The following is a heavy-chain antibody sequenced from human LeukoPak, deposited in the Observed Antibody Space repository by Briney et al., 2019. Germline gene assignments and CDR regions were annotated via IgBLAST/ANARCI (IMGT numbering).Heavy chain of an antibody. J-gene: IGHJ4*02. CDR1: GGSISSYY. Sequence: TSETLSLTCTVSGGSISSYYWSWIRQPPGKGLEWIGYIYYSGSTNYNPSLKSRVTISVDTSKNQFSLKLSSVTAADTDVYYCARENNQYYFDYWGQGTLVTVSS. CDR3: ARENNQYYFDY. CDR2: IYYSGST. V-gene: IGHV4-59*01. D-gene: IGHD1/OR15-1a*01.